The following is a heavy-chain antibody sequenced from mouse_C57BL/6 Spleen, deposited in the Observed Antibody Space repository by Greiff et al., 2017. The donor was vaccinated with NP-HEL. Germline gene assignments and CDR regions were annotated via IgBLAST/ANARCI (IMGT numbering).Heavy chain of an antibody. CDR3: TRGGTTTTRPYFDY. J-gene: IGHJ2*01. Sequence: EVMLVESGEGLVKPGGSLKLSCAASGFTFSSYAMSWVRQTPEKRLEWVAYISSGGDYIYYADPVKGRFTISRDNARNTLYLQMSSLKSEDTAMYYCTRGGTTTTRPYFDYWGQGTTLTVSS. V-gene: IGHV5-9-1*02. CDR2: ISSGGDYI. CDR1: GFTFSSYA. D-gene: IGHD1-1*01.